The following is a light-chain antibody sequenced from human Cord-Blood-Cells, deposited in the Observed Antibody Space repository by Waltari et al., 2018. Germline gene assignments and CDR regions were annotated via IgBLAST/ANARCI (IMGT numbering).Light chain of an antibody. CDR1: RGHSRYA. CDR2: LNSDGSH. V-gene: IGLV4-69*01. CDR3: QTWGTGTSWV. Sequence: QLVLTQSPSASASLGASVKLTCTLSRGHSRYAIAWHQQQPEKGPRYLMKLNSDGSHSKGDGIPDRFSGSSSGAERYLTISSLQSEDEADYYCQTWGTGTSWVFGGGTKLTVL. J-gene: IGLJ3*02.